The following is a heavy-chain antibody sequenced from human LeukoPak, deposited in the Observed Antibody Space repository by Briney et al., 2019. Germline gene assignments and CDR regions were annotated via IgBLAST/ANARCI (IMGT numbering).Heavy chain of an antibody. J-gene: IGHJ3*02. V-gene: IGHV5-51*01. D-gene: IGHD1-26*01. CDR3: ARRVSGSYSDGHDACDI. CDR2: IYPGDSDT. CDR1: GYSFTSSW. Sequence: GESLKISCKGSGYSFTSSWIGWVRQMPGKGLEWMGIIYPGDSDTRYSPSLQGQVTISADKSISSAYLQWSSLKAADTAMYYCARRVSGSYSDGHDACDIWGQGTMVTVSS.